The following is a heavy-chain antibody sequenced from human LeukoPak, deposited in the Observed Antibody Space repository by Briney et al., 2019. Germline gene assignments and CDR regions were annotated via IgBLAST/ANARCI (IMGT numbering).Heavy chain of an antibody. CDR3: ARVRDIVVVPAAFDI. J-gene: IGHJ3*02. CDR1: GGSISSYY. CDR2: IYYSGST. D-gene: IGHD2-2*01. V-gene: IGHV4-59*01. Sequence: SETLSLTCTVSGGSISSYYWSWIRQPPGKGLEWIGYIYYSGSTNYNPSLKSRVTISVDTSKNQFSLKLSSVAAADTAVYYCARVRDIVVVPAAFDIWGQGTMVTVSS.